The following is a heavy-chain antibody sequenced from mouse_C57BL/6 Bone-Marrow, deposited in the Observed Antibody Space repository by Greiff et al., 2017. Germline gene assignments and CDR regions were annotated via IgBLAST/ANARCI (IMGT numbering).Heavy chain of an antibody. V-gene: IGHV7-1*01. J-gene: IGHJ4*01. CDR1: GFTFSDFY. D-gene: IGHD3-2*01. CDR2: SRNKANDYTT. CDR3: ARDAPSDSAKDYAMDY. Sequence: EVQLVESGGGLVQSGRSLRLSCATSGFTFSDFYMEWVRQAPGKGLEWIAASRNKANDYTTEYSASVKGRFIVSRDTSQSILYLQMNALRAEDTAIYYCARDAPSDSAKDYAMDYWGQGTSVTVSS.